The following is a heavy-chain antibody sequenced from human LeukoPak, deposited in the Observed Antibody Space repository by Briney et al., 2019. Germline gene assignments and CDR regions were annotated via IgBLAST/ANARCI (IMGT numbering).Heavy chain of an antibody. J-gene: IGHJ5*02. CDR1: GFTFSNYE. V-gene: IGHV3-48*03. Sequence: GGSLRLSCAAFGFTFSNYEMNWVRQAPGKGLEWVSYISSSGSSINYADSVKGRFAISRDNAKNSLYLQLNSLRVEDTAVYYCARRIYGSGTNWFDPWGQGTLVTVSS. CDR2: ISSSGSSI. CDR3: ARRIYGSGTNWFDP. D-gene: IGHD3-10*01.